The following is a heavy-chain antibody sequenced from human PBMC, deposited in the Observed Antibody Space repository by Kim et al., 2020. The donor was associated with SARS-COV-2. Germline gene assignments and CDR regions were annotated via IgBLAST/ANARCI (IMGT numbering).Heavy chain of an antibody. J-gene: IGHJ4*02. V-gene: IGHV3-23*01. Sequence: GGSLRLSCAASGFTFSSYAMSWVRQAPGKGLEWVSAISGNGDITYYADSVKGRFTISRYNPKYTLYLQMNSLRTEDTAVYYCATQYDFWSGHYGSGGSFDYWGQGIVVTVSS. CDR3: ATQYDFWSGHYGSGGSFDY. D-gene: IGHD3-3*01. CDR2: ISGNGDIT. CDR1: GFTFSSYA.